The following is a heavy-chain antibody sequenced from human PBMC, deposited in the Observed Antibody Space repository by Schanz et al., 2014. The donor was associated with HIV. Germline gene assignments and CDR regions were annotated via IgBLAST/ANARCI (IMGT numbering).Heavy chain of an antibody. CDR3: AKTAVAAAGPDSYYYYDMDV. CDR1: GGTFMTYA. CDR2: IIPVFGTT. Sequence: QVQLVQSGAEVKKPGSSVKVSCQASGGTFMTYAISWVRQAPGQGLEWMGGIIPVFGTTNYAQTFQGRVTITADKSTSTAYMELSSLRSDDTAVYYCAKTAVAAAGPDSYYYYDMDVWGQGTTVTVSS. V-gene: IGHV1-69*06. J-gene: IGHJ6*01. D-gene: IGHD6-13*01.